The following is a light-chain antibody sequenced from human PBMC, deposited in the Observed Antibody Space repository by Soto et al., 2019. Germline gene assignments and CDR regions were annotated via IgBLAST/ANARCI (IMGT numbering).Light chain of an antibody. CDR1: QIVSSN. CDR3: QQYNNCPPIT. J-gene: IGKJ5*01. Sequence: EIVMTQSPATLSVSPGERSTLSCRASQIVSSNLAWYQQKPGQAPRLLIYGASTRATGIPARFSGSGSGTEFTLTISSLQSEDFAVYYCQQYNNCPPITFGQGTRLEIK. V-gene: IGKV3-15*01. CDR2: GAS.